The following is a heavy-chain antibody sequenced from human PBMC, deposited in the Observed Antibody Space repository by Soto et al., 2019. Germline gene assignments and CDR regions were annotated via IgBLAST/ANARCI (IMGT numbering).Heavy chain of an antibody. CDR2: IIPIFGTA. CDR1: GGTFSSYA. CDR3: AREAWEYYYDSSGYPWYFDL. V-gene: IGHV1-69*06. J-gene: IGHJ2*01. Sequence: GASVKVSCKASGGTFSSYAISWVRQAPGQGLEWMGGIIPIFGTANYAQKFQGRVTITADKSTSTAYMELSSLRSEDTAVYYCAREAWEYYYDSSGYPWYFDLWGRGTLVTVSS. D-gene: IGHD3-22*01.